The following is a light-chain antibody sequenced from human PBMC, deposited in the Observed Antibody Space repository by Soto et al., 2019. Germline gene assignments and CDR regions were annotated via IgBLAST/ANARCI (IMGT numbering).Light chain of an antibody. CDR2: KAS. Sequence: DIQMNQSPSTLSASVGDRVTIPCRASQSISSWLAWYQQKPGTAPKLLIYKASTLKSGVPSRFSGSGSGTEFTLTISSLQPDDFATYYCQHYNSYPITFGQGTRLEIK. V-gene: IGKV1-5*03. CDR3: QHYNSYPIT. CDR1: QSISSW. J-gene: IGKJ5*01.